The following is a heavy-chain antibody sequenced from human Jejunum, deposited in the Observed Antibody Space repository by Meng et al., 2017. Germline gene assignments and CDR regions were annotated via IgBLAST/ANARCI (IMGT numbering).Heavy chain of an antibody. J-gene: IGHJ4*02. Sequence: QLQLQESGPGLVKPSETLSFTCTVFVGSISSSNYYWGWIRQPPGKGLEWIGSIYYSGSTDYNPSLKSRVTISVDTSKKQFSLKLSSVTAADTAMYYCARQMDSEYDEGYFFDYWGQGILVTVSS. CDR1: VGSISSSNYY. CDR3: ARQMDSEYDEGYFFDY. CDR2: IYYSGST. V-gene: IGHV4-39*01. D-gene: IGHD2-2*03.